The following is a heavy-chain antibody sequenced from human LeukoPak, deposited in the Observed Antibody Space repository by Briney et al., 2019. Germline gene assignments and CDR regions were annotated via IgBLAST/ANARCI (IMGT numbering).Heavy chain of an antibody. V-gene: IGHV4-4*07. D-gene: IGHD2-2*01. J-gene: IGHJ5*02. Sequence: SETLSLTCTVSGGSISSYYWSWIRQPAGKGLEWIGRIYTSGSTNYNPSLKSRVTMSVDTSKNQFSLKLSSVTAADTAVYYCARVGYCSSTSCYANWFDPWGQGTLVTVSS. CDR3: ARVGYCSSTSCYANWFDP. CDR2: IYTSGST. CDR1: GGSISSYY.